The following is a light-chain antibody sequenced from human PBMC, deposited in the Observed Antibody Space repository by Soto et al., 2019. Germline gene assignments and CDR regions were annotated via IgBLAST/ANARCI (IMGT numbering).Light chain of an antibody. CDR2: GAS. CDR1: QSVSSN. Sequence: EIVMTQSPATLSVSPGERATLSCRANQSVSSNLAWYQQKPGQAPRLLIYGASTRATGIPARFSGSGSAPEFTLTISSLQSEDSAVYYCQQYNNWPPWTFGQGTKVDIK. CDR3: QQYNNWPPWT. J-gene: IGKJ1*01. V-gene: IGKV3-15*01.